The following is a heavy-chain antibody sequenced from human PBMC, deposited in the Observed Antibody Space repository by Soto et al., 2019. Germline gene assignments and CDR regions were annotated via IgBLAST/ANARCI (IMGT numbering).Heavy chain of an antibody. Sequence: VQMVPSGAEVKKPGSSVKVSCKASGGTFSSYSINWVRHGPGQGLEWMGEIIPIFGTANDAQKFQGRVTITADASTSTAYMELSSLRSEDTAVYYCARDGGRNSGGIDYWGQGTLVTVSS. J-gene: IGHJ4*02. CDR2: IIPIFGTA. CDR3: ARDGGRNSGGIDY. CDR1: GGTFSSYS. D-gene: IGHD1-26*01. V-gene: IGHV1-69*01.